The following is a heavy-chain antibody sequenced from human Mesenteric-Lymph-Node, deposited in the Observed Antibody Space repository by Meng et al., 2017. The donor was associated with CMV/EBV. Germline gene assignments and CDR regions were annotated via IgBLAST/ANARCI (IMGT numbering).Heavy chain of an antibody. J-gene: IGHJ5*02. CDR3: AGGIAAAGSRWFDP. CDR2: IIPSLGIA. D-gene: IGHD6-13*01. V-gene: IGHV1-69*02. CDR1: GGTFSSYT. Sequence: QVQLMQSAAEVKYPEPSLPVSCKASGGTFSSYTISWGRQAPGQGLEWMGRIIPSLGIANYGKKFQGRVTSTADKSTSTGYMELSSLRSEDTAVYYCAGGIAAAGSRWFDPWGQGTLVTVSS.